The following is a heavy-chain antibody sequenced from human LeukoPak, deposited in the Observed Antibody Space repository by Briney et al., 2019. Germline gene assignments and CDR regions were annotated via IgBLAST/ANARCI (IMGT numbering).Heavy chain of an antibody. CDR3: AKDPGTTGTRTLDY. CDR2: IRYDGSNK. V-gene: IGHV3-30*02. Sequence: GGSLRLSCAASGFTFSSYSMNWVRQAPGKGLEWVAFIRYDGSNKYYADSVKGRFTISRDNSKNTLYLQMNSLRAEDTAVYYCAKDPGTTGTRTLDYWGQGTLSPSPQ. CDR1: GFTFSSYS. J-gene: IGHJ4*02. D-gene: IGHD1-1*01.